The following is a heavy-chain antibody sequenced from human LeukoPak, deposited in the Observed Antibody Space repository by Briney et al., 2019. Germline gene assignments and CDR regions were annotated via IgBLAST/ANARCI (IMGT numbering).Heavy chain of an antibody. D-gene: IGHD2-15*01. CDR1: GFTVSSNY. Sequence: GGSLRLSCAASGFTVSSNYMSWVRQAPGKGLEWVSVIYSGGSTYYADSVKGRFTISRDNSKNTLYLQMNSLRAEDTAAYYCARGGGAYCSGGSCSPRYYYGMDVWGQGTTVTVSS. CDR3: ARGGGAYCSGGSCSPRYYYGMDV. CDR2: IYSGGST. J-gene: IGHJ6*02. V-gene: IGHV3-66*02.